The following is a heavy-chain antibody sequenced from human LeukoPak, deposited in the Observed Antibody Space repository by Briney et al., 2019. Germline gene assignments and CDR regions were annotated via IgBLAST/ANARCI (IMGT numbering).Heavy chain of an antibody. D-gene: IGHD3-10*01. Sequence: ASVKVSCKAFGYTFTSYGISWVRQAPGQGLEWMGWISAYNGNTNYAQKLQGRVTMTTDTSTSTAYMELRSLRSDDTAVYYCARRKDVYYGSGEFDYWGQGTLVTVSS. CDR1: GYTFTSYG. CDR2: ISAYNGNT. V-gene: IGHV1-18*01. J-gene: IGHJ4*02. CDR3: ARRKDVYYGSGEFDY.